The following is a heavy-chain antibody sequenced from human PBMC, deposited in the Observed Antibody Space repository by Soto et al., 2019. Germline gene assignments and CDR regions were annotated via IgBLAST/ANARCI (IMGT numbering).Heavy chain of an antibody. D-gene: IGHD2-8*02. Sequence: HEHLVQSGAEVKRPGASLKVSCKASGYSFTGYYIHWVRQAPGQGLEWMGWINPDSGATNYAQNCHGRFTLPSDTSISTASMDLTSLTSDDTAVYYCARGDYGTGGYPFPYFDYWGQGTLVIVSS. V-gene: IGHV1-2*02. CDR1: GYSFTGYY. CDR3: ARGDYGTGGYPFPYFDY. CDR2: INPDSGAT. J-gene: IGHJ4*02.